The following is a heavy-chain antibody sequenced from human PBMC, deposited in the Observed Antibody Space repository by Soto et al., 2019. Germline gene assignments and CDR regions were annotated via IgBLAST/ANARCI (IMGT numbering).Heavy chain of an antibody. CDR2: FYYTGNT. Sequence: QVQLQESGPGLVKPSQTLSLTCAVSGGSISTADYYWNWIRQHPGKGLEWIGYFYYTGNTYYNPSLESRVTISLDTSKNQFSLKLNSVTAADTAVYFCASTMSGAFDIWGQGAMVSVSS. J-gene: IGHJ3*02. D-gene: IGHD5-12*01. CDR3: ASTMSGAFDI. V-gene: IGHV4-31*11. CDR1: GGSISTADYY.